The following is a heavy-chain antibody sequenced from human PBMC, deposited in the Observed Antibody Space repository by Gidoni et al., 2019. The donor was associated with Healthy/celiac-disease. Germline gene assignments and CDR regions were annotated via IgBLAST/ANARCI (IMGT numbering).Heavy chain of an antibody. CDR3: ARAVTTGYSYGADAFDI. Sequence: QVQLVQSGAEVKKPGASVKVSCKASGYTFTGYYMHWVRQAPGQGLEWMGWINPNSGGTNYAQKFQGWVTMTRDTSISTAYMELSRLRSDDTAVYYCARAVTTGYSYGADAFDIWGQGTMVTVSS. J-gene: IGHJ3*02. CDR1: GYTFTGYY. CDR2: INPNSGGT. V-gene: IGHV1-2*04. D-gene: IGHD5-18*01.